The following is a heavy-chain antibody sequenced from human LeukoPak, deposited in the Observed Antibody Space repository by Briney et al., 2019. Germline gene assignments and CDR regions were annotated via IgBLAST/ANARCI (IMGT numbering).Heavy chain of an antibody. CDR2: ISGSGGST. J-gene: IGHJ5*02. CDR3: AKDVDLNWFDP. CDR1: GFTFGDYS. Sequence: PARSLRLSCTASGFTFGDYSMTWVRQAPGKGLEWVSAISGSGGSTYYADSVKGRFTISRDNSKNTLYLQMNSLRAEDTAVYYCAKDVDLNWFDPWGQGTLVTVSS. V-gene: IGHV3-23*01.